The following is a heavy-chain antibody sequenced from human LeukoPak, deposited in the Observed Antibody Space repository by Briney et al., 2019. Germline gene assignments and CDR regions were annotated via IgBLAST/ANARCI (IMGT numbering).Heavy chain of an antibody. CDR3: ARGLYYYDSSGYYYY. V-gene: IGHV4-39*07. J-gene: IGHJ4*02. Sequence: PSETLSLTCTVSGGSISSGDYYWSWIRQPPGKGLEWIGEINHSGSTNYNPSLKSRVTISVDTSKNQFSLKLSSVTAADTAVYYCARGLYYYDSSGYYYYWGQGTLVTVSS. CDR1: GGSISSGDYY. CDR2: INHSGST. D-gene: IGHD3-22*01.